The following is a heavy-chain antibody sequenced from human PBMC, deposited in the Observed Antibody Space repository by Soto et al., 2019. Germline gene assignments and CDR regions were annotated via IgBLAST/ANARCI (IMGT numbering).Heavy chain of an antibody. Sequence: ASVKVSCKVSGYTLTELSMHWVRQAPGKGLEWMGGFDPEDGETIYAQKFQGRVTMSEDTSTDTAYIELSSLRSEDTAVYYCATDSWNKKRLDYWGQGTLVTVSS. J-gene: IGHJ4*02. CDR1: GYTLTELS. V-gene: IGHV1-24*01. CDR2: FDPEDGET. CDR3: ATDSWNKKRLDY. D-gene: IGHD1-1*01.